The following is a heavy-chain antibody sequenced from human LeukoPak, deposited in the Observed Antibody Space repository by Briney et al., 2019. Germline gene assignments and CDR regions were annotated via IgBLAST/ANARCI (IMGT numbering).Heavy chain of an antibody. CDR1: GYTFTSYG. V-gene: IGHV1-18*01. Sequence: PWASVKVSCKASGYTFTSYGISWVRQAPGQGLEWMGWISAYNSITNYAQKLQGRVTMTTDTSTSTAYMELRSLRSDDTAVYYCARADIVVVPAHIDYWGQGTLVTVSS. CDR2: ISAYNSIT. J-gene: IGHJ4*02. D-gene: IGHD2-2*01. CDR3: ARADIVVVPAHIDY.